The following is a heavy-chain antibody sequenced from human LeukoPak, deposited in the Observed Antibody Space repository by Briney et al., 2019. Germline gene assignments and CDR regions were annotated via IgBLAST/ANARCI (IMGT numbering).Heavy chain of an antibody. D-gene: IGHD3-10*01. CDR2: ISWNSGSI. J-gene: IGHJ6*03. CDR1: GFTFDDYA. CDR3: AIRGDYYQYYYLDV. Sequence: PGRSPRLSCAAPGFTFDDYAMHWVRPAPGKGLEWVSGISWNSGSIGYADSVKGRFTISRDNSKNTLYLQMNRLRSEDTAVYYCAIRGDYYQYYYLDVWGKGTTVTVSS. V-gene: IGHV3-9*01.